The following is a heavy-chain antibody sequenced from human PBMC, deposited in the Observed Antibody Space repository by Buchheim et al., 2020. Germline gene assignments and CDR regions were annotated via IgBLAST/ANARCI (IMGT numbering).Heavy chain of an antibody. CDR2: INPSGGST. D-gene: IGHD3-10*01. Sequence: QVQLVQSGAEVKKPGASVKVSCKASGYTFTSYYIHWVRQAPGQGLEWMGIINPSGGSTNYAQKFQGRVTMTRDTSTSTVYMELSSLRSEGTALYYCARDKFGSGRPSIMDVWGQGTT. V-gene: IGHV1-46*01. CDR1: GYTFTSYY. CDR3: ARDKFGSGRPSIMDV. J-gene: IGHJ6*02.